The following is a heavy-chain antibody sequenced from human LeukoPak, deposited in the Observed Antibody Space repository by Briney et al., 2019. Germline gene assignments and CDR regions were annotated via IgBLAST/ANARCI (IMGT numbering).Heavy chain of an antibody. D-gene: IGHD1-1*01. J-gene: IGHJ4*02. CDR3: ARGGSGTVPDY. CDR2: INPSGGST. V-gene: IGHV1-46*01. Sequence: MHWXRQAPGQXLXGMGIINPSGGSTSYAQKFQGRVTMTRDTSTSTVYMELSSLRSEDTAVYYCARGGSGTVPDYWGQGTLVTVSS.